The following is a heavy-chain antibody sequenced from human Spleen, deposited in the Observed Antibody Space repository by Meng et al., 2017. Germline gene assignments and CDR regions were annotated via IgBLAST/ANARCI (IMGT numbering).Heavy chain of an antibody. CDR2: IYYTGTT. CDR1: GGSISSSNHY. V-gene: IGHV4-39*07. CDR3: ARTVGGVGIDY. Sequence: SQTLSLTCTVSGGSISSSNHYWGWIRQPPGKGLEWIGFIYYTGTTYYNLSLKSRVTISVDTSKNQFSLKLSSVTAADTAVYYCARTVGGVGIDYWGQGTVVTVSS. J-gene: IGHJ4*02. D-gene: IGHD3-16*01.